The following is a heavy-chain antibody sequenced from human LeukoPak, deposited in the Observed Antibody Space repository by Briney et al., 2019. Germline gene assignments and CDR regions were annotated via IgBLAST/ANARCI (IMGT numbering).Heavy chain of an antibody. CDR2: ISYEGSNK. V-gene: IGHV3-30-3*01. Sequence: PGGSLRLSCAASGFTFSTFAMHWVRQPPGKGLEWVAAISYEGSNKFYTDSVKGRFTISRDNSKNTLYLQMNSLRAEDTAVYYCARDARKTETLLDYWGQGTLVTVSS. CDR3: ARDARKTETLLDY. J-gene: IGHJ4*02. D-gene: IGHD5/OR15-5a*01. CDR1: GFTFSTFA.